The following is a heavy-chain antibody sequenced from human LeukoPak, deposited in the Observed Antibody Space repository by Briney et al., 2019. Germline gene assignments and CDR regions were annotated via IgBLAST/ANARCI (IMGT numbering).Heavy chain of an antibody. V-gene: IGHV4-31*03. CDR2: IYYSGST. CDR1: GGSISSGGYY. Sequence: SETLSLTCTVSGGSISSGGYYWSWIRQHPGKGLEWIGYIYYSGSTYYNPSLKSRVTISVDTSKNQFSLKLSSVTAADTAVYYCARRLLRGYSGYPPTADGAFDIRGQGTMVTVSS. J-gene: IGHJ3*02. D-gene: IGHD5-12*01. CDR3: ARRLLRGYSGYPPTADGAFDI.